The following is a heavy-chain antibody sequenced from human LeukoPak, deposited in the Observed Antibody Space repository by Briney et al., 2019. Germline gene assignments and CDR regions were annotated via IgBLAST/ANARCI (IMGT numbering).Heavy chain of an antibody. CDR1: EFTFSGYA. CDR2: ISHDGSKK. CDR3: VRDSPYCSSTACFTVNDFDY. Sequence: GRSLRLSCAASEFTFSGYAMHWVRQAPGKGLEWVAVISHDGSKKYYTDSVKGRFTISRDNSKTALYLQMNSLRPEDTALYYCVRDSPYCSSTACFTVNDFDYWGQGALVTVSS. J-gene: IGHJ4*02. V-gene: IGHV3-30-3*01. D-gene: IGHD2-2*01.